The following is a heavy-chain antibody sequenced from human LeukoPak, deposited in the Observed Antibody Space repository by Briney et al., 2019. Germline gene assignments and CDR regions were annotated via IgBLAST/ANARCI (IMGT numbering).Heavy chain of an antibody. D-gene: IGHD4-17*01. CDR3: ARGYGDYPSYFDY. J-gene: IGHJ4*02. CDR2: INHGGST. Sequence: SETLSLTCAVYGGSFSGYYWSWIRQPPGKGLEWIGEINHGGSTNYNPSLKSRVTISVDTSKNQFSLKLSSVTAADTAVYYCARGYGDYPSYFDYWGQGTLVTVSS. CDR1: GGSFSGYY. V-gene: IGHV4-34*01.